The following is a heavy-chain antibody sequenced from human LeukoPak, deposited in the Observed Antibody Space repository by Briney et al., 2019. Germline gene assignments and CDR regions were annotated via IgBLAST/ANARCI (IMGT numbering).Heavy chain of an antibody. V-gene: IGHV4-59*01. CDR1: GGSISNYY. CDR3: ARVVGGNSVSFDY. CDR2: IYYSGST. Sequence: SETLSLTCTVSGGSISNYYWSWIRQPPGKGLEWIGYIYYSGSTDYNPSLNSRVTISVDTSKTQFSLKLSSVTAADTAVYYCARVVGGNSVSFDYWGQGTLVTVSS. D-gene: IGHD4-23*01. J-gene: IGHJ4*02.